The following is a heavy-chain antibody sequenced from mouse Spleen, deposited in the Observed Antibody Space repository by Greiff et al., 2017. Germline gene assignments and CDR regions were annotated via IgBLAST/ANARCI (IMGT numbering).Heavy chain of an antibody. CDR2: IHPNSGST. D-gene: IGHD1-1*01. CDR3: ARVVYYGSSYHYYAMDY. Sequence: VQLQQPGAELVKPGASVKLSCKASGYTFTSYWMHWVKQRPGQGLEWIGMIHPNSGSTNYNEKFKSKATLTVDKSSSTAYMQLSSLTSEDSAVYYCARVVYYGSSYHYYAMDYWGQGTSVTVSS. CDR1: GYTFTSYW. V-gene: IGHV1-64*01. J-gene: IGHJ4*01.